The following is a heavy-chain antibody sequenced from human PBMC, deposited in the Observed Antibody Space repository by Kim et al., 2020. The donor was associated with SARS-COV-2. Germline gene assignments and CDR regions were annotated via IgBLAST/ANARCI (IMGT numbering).Heavy chain of an antibody. CDR2: ISSSSSTI. Sequence: GGSLRLSCAASGFTFSSYSMNWVRQAPGKGLEWVSYISSSSSTIYYADSVKGRFTISRDNAKNSLYLQMNSLRDEDTAVYYCARDMQGEQLLWFGEGSYYDYGMGVCGQGTTVTVSS. CDR3: ARDMQGEQLLWFGEGSYYDYGMGV. V-gene: IGHV3-48*02. CDR1: GFTFSSYS. D-gene: IGHD3-10*01. J-gene: IGHJ6*02.